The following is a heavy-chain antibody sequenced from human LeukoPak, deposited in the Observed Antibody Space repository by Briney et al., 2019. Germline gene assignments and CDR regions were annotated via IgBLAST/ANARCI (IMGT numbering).Heavy chain of an antibody. Sequence: QPGGSLRLSCAASGFTFSSYAMSWVRQAPGKGLEWVSAISGSGGSTYYADSVKGRSTISRDNSKNTLYLQMNSLRAEDTAVYYCAKDPLFDIVVVPAAIDYWGQGTLVTVSS. CDR3: AKDPLFDIVVVPAAIDY. V-gene: IGHV3-23*01. J-gene: IGHJ4*02. CDR2: ISGSGGST. CDR1: GFTFSSYA. D-gene: IGHD2-2*01.